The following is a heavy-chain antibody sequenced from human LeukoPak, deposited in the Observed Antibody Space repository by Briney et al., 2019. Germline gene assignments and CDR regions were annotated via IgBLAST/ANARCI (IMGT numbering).Heavy chain of an antibody. V-gene: IGHV3-33*08. CDR1: GFTFSSYA. D-gene: IGHD2-2*02. Sequence: GGSLRLSCAASGFTFSSYAMNWVRQAPGKGLEWVAVIWYDGSNKYYADSVKGRFTISRDNSKNTLYLQMNSLRAEDTAVYYCARDEGDIVVVPAAIHVGYYYYGTDVWGQGTTVTVSS. CDR3: ARDEGDIVVVPAAIHVGYYYYGTDV. J-gene: IGHJ6*02. CDR2: IWYDGSNK.